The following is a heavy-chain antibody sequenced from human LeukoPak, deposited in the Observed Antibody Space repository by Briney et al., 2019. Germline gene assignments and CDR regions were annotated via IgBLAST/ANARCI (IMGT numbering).Heavy chain of an antibody. D-gene: IGHD4-17*01. CDR2: INPNSGGT. CDR3: ARADYGEHDDAFDI. J-gene: IGHJ3*02. Sequence: GASVKVSCKASGYTFTGYYMHWVRQAPGQGLEWMGWINPNSGGTNYAQKFQGRVTMTRDTSISTAYMELSRLRSDDTAVYYCARADYGEHDDAFDIWGQGTMVTVSS. CDR1: GYTFTGYY. V-gene: IGHV1-2*02.